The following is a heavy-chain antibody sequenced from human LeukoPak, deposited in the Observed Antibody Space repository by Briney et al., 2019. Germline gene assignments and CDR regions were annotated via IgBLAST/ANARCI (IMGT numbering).Heavy chain of an antibody. J-gene: IGHJ3*02. CDR3: ARLGSSGYRPKDAFDI. D-gene: IGHD3-22*01. CDR1: GGSFSGSY. CDR2: INHSGST. V-gene: IGHV4-34*01. Sequence: SETLSLTCAVYGGSFSGSYWSWIRQPPGKGLEWIGEINHSGSTNYNPSLKSRVTISVDTSKNQFSLKLSSVTAADTAVYYCARLGSSGYRPKDAFDIWGQGTMVTVSS.